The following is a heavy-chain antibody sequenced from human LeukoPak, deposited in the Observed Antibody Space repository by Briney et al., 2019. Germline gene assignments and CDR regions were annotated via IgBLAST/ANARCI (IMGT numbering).Heavy chain of an antibody. CDR1: GYTFTSYY. CDR3: ATVAGIAVAGTRDTYYYMDV. J-gene: IGHJ6*03. Sequence: AAVKVSCKASGYTFTSYYMHWVRQAPGQGLEWMGIINPSGGSTSYAQKFQGRVTMTRDMSTSTVYMELSSLRSDDTAVYYCATVAGIAVAGTRDTYYYMDVWGKGTTVTISS. V-gene: IGHV1-46*01. D-gene: IGHD6-19*01. CDR2: INPSGGST.